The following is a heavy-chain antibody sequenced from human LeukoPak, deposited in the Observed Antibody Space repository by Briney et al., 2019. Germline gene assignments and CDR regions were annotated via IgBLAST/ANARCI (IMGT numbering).Heavy chain of an antibody. V-gene: IGHV1-46*01. CDR1: GYTFTNYY. CDR3: ARTHGGYRYLFDY. J-gene: IGHJ4*02. Sequence: ASVKVSCKASGYTFTNYYIHWVRQAPGQGLEWMGIINPSGGTSTYAQNFQGRVTVTRDTSTSTVYMELSSLRSEDTALYYCARTHGGYRYLFDYWGQGTLVTVSS. D-gene: IGHD3-16*02. CDR2: INPSGGTS.